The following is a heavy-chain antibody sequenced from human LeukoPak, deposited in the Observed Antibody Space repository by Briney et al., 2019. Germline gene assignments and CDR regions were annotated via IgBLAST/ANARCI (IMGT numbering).Heavy chain of an antibody. V-gene: IGHV1-69*04. CDR3: ARADSSGYYQRRDAFDI. J-gene: IGHJ3*02. CDR1: GGTFSSYA. Sequence: AVKVSCKASGGTFSSYAIGWVRQAPGQGLEWMGRIIPIFGIANYAQKFQGRVTITADKSTSTAYMELSSLRSEDTAVYYCARADSSGYYQRRDAFDIWGQGTMVTVSS. D-gene: IGHD3-22*01. CDR2: IIPIFGIA.